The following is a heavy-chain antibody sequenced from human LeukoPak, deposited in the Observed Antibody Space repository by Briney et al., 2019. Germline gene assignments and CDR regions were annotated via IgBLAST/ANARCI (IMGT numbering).Heavy chain of an antibody. CDR2: IYYSGST. J-gene: IGHJ4*02. D-gene: IGHD6-13*01. Sequence: PETLSPTCTVSGGSMSSYYWSWIRQPPGNGLEWIGYIYYSGSTNYNPSLKSRVTMSIDTSKNQFSLKLSSVTAADTAVYYCARHSPLYSSSCDYWGQGTLVTVSS. CDR3: ARHSPLYSSSCDY. V-gene: IGHV4-59*08. CDR1: GGSMSSYY.